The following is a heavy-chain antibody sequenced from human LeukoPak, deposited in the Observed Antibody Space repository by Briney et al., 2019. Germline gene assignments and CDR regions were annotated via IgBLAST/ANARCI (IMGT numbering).Heavy chain of an antibody. CDR2: ISWNSGSI. CDR1: GFTFDDYA. J-gene: IGHJ5*02. V-gene: IGHV3-9*01. CDR3: AKAVKEQLVLDNWFDP. Sequence: GGSLRLSCAASGFTFDDYAMHWVRQAPGKGLEWVSGISWNSGSIGYADSVKGRFTISRDNAKNSPYLQMNSLRAEDTALYYCAKAVKEQLVLDNWFDPWGQGTLVTVSS. D-gene: IGHD6-13*01.